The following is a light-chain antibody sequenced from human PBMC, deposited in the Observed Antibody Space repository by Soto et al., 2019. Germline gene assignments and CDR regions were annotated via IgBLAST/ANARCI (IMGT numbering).Light chain of an antibody. CDR2: DAS. CDR3: QQRSNWWT. CDR1: QSVSTY. Sequence: IVLTQSPATLSLSPGERATLSCRASQSVSTYLAWYQQKPGQAPRLLIYDASNRATGIPARLSGSGSGTDSTLTISSLEPEDFAVYYCQQRSNWWTFGQGTKVEIK. J-gene: IGKJ1*01. V-gene: IGKV3-11*01.